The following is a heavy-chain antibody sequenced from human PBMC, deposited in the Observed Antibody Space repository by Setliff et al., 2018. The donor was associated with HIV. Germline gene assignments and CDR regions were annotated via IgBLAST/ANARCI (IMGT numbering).Heavy chain of an antibody. D-gene: IGHD2-21*02. CDR3: ARDMGGGGGDCWDY. V-gene: IGHV3-48*01. Sequence: GGSLRLSCTASGFTFRDYSMNWVRQAPGKGLEWVSYLGKSNSRMTYAGSVKGRFTISGDNAKNTLYLQMNSLTSEDTAVYYCARDMGGGGGDCWDYWGQGTLVTVSS. CDR1: GFTFRDYS. J-gene: IGHJ4*02. CDR2: LGKSNSRM.